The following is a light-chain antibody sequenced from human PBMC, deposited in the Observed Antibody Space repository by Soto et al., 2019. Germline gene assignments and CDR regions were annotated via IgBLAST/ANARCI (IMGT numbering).Light chain of an antibody. CDR1: QSVSSSS. J-gene: IGKJ4*01. CDR3: RQSDGAIFT. CDR2: GAS. Sequence: VLTQSPATLSLSPGERATLSCGASQSVSSSSLAWLQQKPGLAPRLLIYGASNRATGIPDRFSGSGSGTDFTLTISRLEPEDFAVYYCRQSDGAIFTFGGGTKV. V-gene: IGKV3D-20*01.